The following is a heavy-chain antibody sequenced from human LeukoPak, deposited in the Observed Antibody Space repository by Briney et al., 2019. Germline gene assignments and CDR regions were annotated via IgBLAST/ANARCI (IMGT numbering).Heavy chain of an antibody. D-gene: IGHD2-15*01. CDR2: MNPNSGNT. Sequence: ASVKVSCKASGYTFTSYDINWVRQATRQGLEWMGWMNPNSGNTGYAQKFQGRVTMTRNTSISTAYMELSSLRSEDTAVYYCARGPYCSGGSCYSRGDWFDPWGQGTLVTVSS. CDR3: ARGPYCSGGSCYSRGDWFDP. J-gene: IGHJ5*02. CDR1: GYTFTSYD. V-gene: IGHV1-8*01.